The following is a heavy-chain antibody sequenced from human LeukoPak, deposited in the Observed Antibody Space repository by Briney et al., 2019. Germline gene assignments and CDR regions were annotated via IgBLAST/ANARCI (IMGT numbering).Heavy chain of an antibody. J-gene: IGHJ4*02. Sequence: PGGSLRLSCAASGFTFSTYALSCVRRAPGKGLEWVSAITPGGDTYYADSVKGRFTISRDNSKNTQFLQMNSLRAEDTAVYYCLGYCSGGSCYSGGYWGQGTLVTVSS. CDR1: GFTFSTYA. V-gene: IGHV3-23*01. CDR3: LGYCSGGSCYSGGY. CDR2: ITPGGDT. D-gene: IGHD2-15*01.